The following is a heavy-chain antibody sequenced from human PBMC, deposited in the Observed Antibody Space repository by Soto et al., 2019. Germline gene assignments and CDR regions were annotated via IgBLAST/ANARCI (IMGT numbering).Heavy chain of an antibody. Sequence: QVQLVQSGAEVKKPGSSVKVSCKASGGTFSSYAISWVRQTPGQGLEWMGGIIPIFGTANYAQKFQGRVTITADESTITAYIELSSLRSEDTAVYYGAREGCSGGSCYSVVSYGMDVWGQGTTVTVSS. CDR2: IIPIFGTA. CDR1: GGTFSSYA. D-gene: IGHD2-15*01. J-gene: IGHJ6*02. V-gene: IGHV1-69*01. CDR3: AREGCSGGSCYSVVSYGMDV.